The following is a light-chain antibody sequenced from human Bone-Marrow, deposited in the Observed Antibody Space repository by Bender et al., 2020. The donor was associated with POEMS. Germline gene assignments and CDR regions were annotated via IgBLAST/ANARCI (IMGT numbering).Light chain of an antibody. CDR2: HDS. J-gene: IGLJ2*01. CDR1: NLGNKF. Sequence: SYDLTQPPSVSVSPGQTATITCSGDNLGNKFTSWYQQKSGQSPVLVIYHDSKRPSGVPERFSGSNSGNTATLTITGTQAMDEGDYYCQAWDTSTVIFGEGTELTVL. V-gene: IGLV3-1*01. CDR3: QAWDTSTVI.